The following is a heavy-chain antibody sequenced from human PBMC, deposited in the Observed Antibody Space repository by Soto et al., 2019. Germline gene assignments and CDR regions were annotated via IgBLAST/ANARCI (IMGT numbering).Heavy chain of an antibody. CDR2: IKQDGSEK. D-gene: IGHD5-18*01. CDR1: GFTFSSYW. V-gene: IGHV3-7*05. CDR3: ARDVLQLWPYTGVDP. Sequence: GGSLRLSCAASGFTFSSYWMSWVRQAPGKGLEWVANIKQDGSEKYYVDSVKGRFTISRDNAKNSLYLQMNSLRAEDTAVYYCARDVLQLWPYTGVDPWGQGTLVTVSS. J-gene: IGHJ5*02.